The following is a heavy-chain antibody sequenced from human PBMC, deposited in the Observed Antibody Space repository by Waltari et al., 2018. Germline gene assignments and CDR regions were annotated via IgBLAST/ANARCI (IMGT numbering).Heavy chain of an antibody. J-gene: IGHJ2*01. CDR3: ARQRGSSLYLYFDL. V-gene: IGHV5-51*01. CDR1: GYSFPNYW. D-gene: IGHD3-16*01. Sequence: EAQLVQSGAEVKKPGESLTISCKASGYSFPNYWIGWVRQMPGKGLELMGIIYPGDSNTRYNPSFQGQVTISADKSISTAYLQWSSLKASDTAIYYCARQRGSSLYLYFDLWGRGTLVTVSS. CDR2: IYPGDSNT.